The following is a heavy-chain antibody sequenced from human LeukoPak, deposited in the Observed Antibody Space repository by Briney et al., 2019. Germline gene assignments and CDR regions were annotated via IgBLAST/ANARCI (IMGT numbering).Heavy chain of an antibody. D-gene: IGHD3-10*01. Sequence: PSETLSLTCTVSGDSISNYYWTWIRQTPGKGLEWIGYISYTGSTAYNPSLKSRVTISLDTSKNQFSLKLTSVTAADTAVYYCARVSGRYYFDYWGQGTLVTVSS. J-gene: IGHJ4*02. CDR3: ARVSGRYYFDY. V-gene: IGHV4-59*01. CDR2: ISYTGST. CDR1: GDSISNYY.